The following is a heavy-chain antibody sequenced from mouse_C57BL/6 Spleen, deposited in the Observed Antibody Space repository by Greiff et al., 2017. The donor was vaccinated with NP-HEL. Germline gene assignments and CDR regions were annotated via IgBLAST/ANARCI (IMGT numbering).Heavy chain of an antibody. CDR3: ARGGIVRANWYFDV. J-gene: IGHJ1*03. V-gene: IGHV1-54*01. Sequence: QVQLKESGAELVRPGTSVKVSCKASGYAFTNYLIEWVKQRPGQGLEWIGVINPGSGGTNYNEKFKGKATLTADKSSSTAYMQLSSLTSEDSAVYFCARGGIVRANWYFDVWGTGTTVTVSS. CDR1: GYAFTNYL. CDR2: INPGSGGT. D-gene: IGHD2-5*01.